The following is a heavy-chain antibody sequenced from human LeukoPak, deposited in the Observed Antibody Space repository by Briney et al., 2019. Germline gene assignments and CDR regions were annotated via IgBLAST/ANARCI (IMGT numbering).Heavy chain of an antibody. Sequence: ASVTVSCKASGYTFTSYGISRVRQAPGQGLEWLGWISAYNGNTNYAQKLQGRVTMTTDTSTSTAYMELRSLRSDDTAVYSCARSEYLPWFDPWGQGTLVTVSS. CDR2: ISAYNGNT. V-gene: IGHV1-18*01. CDR1: GYTFTSYG. J-gene: IGHJ5*02. CDR3: ARSEYLPWFDP. D-gene: IGHD2-2*01.